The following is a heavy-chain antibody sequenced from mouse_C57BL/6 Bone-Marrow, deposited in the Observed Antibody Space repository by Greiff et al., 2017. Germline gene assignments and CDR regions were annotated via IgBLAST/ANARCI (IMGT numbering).Heavy chain of an antibody. Sequence: VQLQQSGPELVKPGAPVKISCKASGYTFTDYYMNWVKQSHGKSLEWIGDINPNNGGTSYNQKFKGKATLTVDKSSSTAYMELRSLTSEDSAVYYCARTVDYDYDGWFAYWGQGTLVTVSA. CDR2: INPNNGGT. CDR1: GYTFTDYY. V-gene: IGHV1-26*01. D-gene: IGHD2-4*01. J-gene: IGHJ3*01. CDR3: ARTVDYDYDGWFAY.